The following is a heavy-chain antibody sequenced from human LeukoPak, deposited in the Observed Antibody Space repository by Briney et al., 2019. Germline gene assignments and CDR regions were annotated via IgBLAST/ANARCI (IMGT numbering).Heavy chain of an antibody. J-gene: IGHJ5*02. CDR1: GGSISSSSYY. CDR2: IYYSGST. V-gene: IGHV4-39*01. CDR3: ARAIVVVPAAISGGFDP. Sequence: SETLSLTCTVSGGSISSSSYYWGWIRQPPGKVLEWIGCIYYSGSTYYNPSLKSRVTISVDTSKNQFSLKLSSVTAADTAVYYCARAIVVVPAAISGGFDPWGQGTLVTVSS. D-gene: IGHD2-2*01.